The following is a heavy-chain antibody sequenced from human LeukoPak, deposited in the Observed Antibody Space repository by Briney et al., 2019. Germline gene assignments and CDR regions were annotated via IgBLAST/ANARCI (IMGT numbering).Heavy chain of an antibody. Sequence: GGSLRLSCAASGFTFSIYSLNWVRQAPGKGLEWVSSISSNSSYIYYADSVKGRFTISRDNAKNSLSLQMNSLRAEDTAVYYCARLSAYYYGSFFYYYMDVWGKGTTVTVSS. CDR2: ISSNSSYI. CDR1: GFTFSIYS. CDR3: ARLSAYYYGSFFYYYMDV. D-gene: IGHD3-10*01. V-gene: IGHV3-21*01. J-gene: IGHJ6*03.